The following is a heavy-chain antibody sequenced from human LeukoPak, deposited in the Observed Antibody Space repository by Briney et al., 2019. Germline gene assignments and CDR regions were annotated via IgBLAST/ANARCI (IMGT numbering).Heavy chain of an antibody. V-gene: IGHV4-39*01. Sequence: SETLFLTCTVSGGSISSSSYYWGWIRQPPGKGLEWIGSIYYSGSTYYNPSLKSRVTISVDTSKNQFSLKLSSVTAADTAVYYRARRDGITRQYYWFDPWGQGTLVTVSS. CDR3: ARRDGITRQYYWFDP. D-gene: IGHD2/OR15-2a*01. CDR2: IYYSGST. J-gene: IGHJ5*02. CDR1: GGSISSSSYY.